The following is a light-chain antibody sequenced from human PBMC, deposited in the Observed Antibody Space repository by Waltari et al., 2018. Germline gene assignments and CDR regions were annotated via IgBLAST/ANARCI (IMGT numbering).Light chain of an antibody. CDR1: QSISSY. V-gene: IGKV1-39*01. CDR2: GAS. CDR3: QQSSRTPYT. J-gene: IGKJ2*01. Sequence: DIQMTQSPSSLSASVGDRVTITCRASQSISSYLNWYQQKVGKAPKLLINGASSLQSGVPSRFSRGGAGTDFTLTISSLQPEDFATYYCQQSSRTPYTFGQGTKLEIK.